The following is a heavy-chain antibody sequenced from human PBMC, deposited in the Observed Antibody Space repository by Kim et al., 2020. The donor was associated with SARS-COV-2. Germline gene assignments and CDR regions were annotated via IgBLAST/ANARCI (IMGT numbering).Heavy chain of an antibody. CDR3: ARDTSGYTEFDY. J-gene: IGHJ4*02. D-gene: IGHD5-12*01. Sequence: SETLSLTCAVAGGSVSSDYCWTWIRQPPGKGLEWIGEICPSGAPNYNPSLKSRVTMSVDTSRNGFSLNLRSVTDADTAVYFCARDTSGYTEFDYWGQGT. V-gene: IGHV4-4*02. CDR1: GGSVSSDYC. CDR2: ICPSGAP.